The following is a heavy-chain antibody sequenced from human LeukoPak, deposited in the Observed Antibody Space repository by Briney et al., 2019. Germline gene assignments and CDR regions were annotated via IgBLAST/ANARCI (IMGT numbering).Heavy chain of an antibody. D-gene: IGHD7-27*01. Sequence: PGGSLRLSCAGAGFIFSSYSMNWVRQAPGKGLEWVSSISSSYIYYADSVKGRFTISRDNAKNSLYLQMNSLRAEDTAVYYCARDSGNWAFDYWGQGTLVTVSS. V-gene: IGHV3-21*01. CDR2: ISSSYI. J-gene: IGHJ4*02. CDR3: ARDSGNWAFDY. CDR1: GFIFSSYS.